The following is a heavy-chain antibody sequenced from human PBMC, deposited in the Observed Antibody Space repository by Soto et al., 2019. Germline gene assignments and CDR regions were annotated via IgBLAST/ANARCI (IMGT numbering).Heavy chain of an antibody. J-gene: IGHJ6*01. CDR1: GYTFTSYD. CDR3: ATEKTHYGMDV. CDR2: MNPNSGNT. V-gene: IGHV1-8*01. Sequence: QVQLVQSGAEVKKPGASVTVSCKASGYTFTSYDINWVRQATGQGLEWMGWMNPNSGNTGYAQKFRGRVTMTRKTSIRTAYMELSSLRSEDTAVYYCATEKTHYGMDVWGQGTTVTVSS.